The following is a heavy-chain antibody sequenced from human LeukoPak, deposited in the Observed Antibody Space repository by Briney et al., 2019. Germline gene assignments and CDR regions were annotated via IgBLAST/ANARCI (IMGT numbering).Heavy chain of an antibody. V-gene: IGHV1-2*02. Sequence: ASVKVSCKASGYTFTSYYMHWLRQAPGQGLEWMGWINPKSGDTNYAQKFQGRVTMTRDTSTNTASMELSSLRSDDTAVYYCAMYEIDYWGQGTLVTVSS. D-gene: IGHD2-8*01. J-gene: IGHJ4*02. CDR2: INPKSGDT. CDR3: AMYEIDY. CDR1: GYTFTSYY.